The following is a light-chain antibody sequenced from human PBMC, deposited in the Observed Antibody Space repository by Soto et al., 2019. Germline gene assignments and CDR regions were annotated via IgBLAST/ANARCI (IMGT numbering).Light chain of an antibody. Sequence: DIEMTQSPSTLSASVGDGVTITCRASQNIGSWLAWYQQKPGEAPKLLIYKATNLQSGVPSRFSGSGSGTDFSLTISSLQPVDSATYFCQHYNDFQYSFGPGTKLDI. CDR3: QHYNDFQYS. V-gene: IGKV1-5*03. J-gene: IGKJ2*01. CDR1: QNIGSW. CDR2: KAT.